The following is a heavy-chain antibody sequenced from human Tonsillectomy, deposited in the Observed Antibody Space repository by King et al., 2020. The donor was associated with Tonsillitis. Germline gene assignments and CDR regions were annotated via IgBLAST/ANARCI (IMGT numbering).Heavy chain of an antibody. D-gene: IGHD6-19*01. J-gene: IGHJ4*02. CDR2: ISYDGSNK. CDR1: GFTFSTYG. V-gene: IGHV3-30*18. CDR3: AKEPYISGLFANLSCDY. Sequence: VQLVESGGGVVQPGRSLRLSCAASGFTFSTYGMHWVRQAPGKGLEWVAVISYDGSNKYYADSVKGRFTISRDNSKNTLYLQMNSLRTEDTAMYYCAKEPYISGLFANLSCDYWVQGTLVTVSS.